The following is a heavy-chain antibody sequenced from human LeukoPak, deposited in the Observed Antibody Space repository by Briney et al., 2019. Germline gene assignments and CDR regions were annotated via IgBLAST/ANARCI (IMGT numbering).Heavy chain of an antibody. CDR1: GYPFTQSG. J-gene: IGHJ4*02. V-gene: IGHV1-18*04. CDR2: ISTFTGDT. D-gene: IGHD5-12*01. Sequence: ASVKVSCKASGYPFTQSGIAWVRQAPGQGLEWMGWISTFTGDTNYAQKLQGRVTMTTDTSTSTAYMELRSLRSDDTAVYYCARAVVGGYAQLDYWGQGTLVTVSS. CDR3: ARAVVGGYAQLDY.